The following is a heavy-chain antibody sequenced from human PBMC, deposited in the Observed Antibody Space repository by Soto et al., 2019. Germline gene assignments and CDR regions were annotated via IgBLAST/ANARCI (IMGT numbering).Heavy chain of an antibody. Sequence: QVQLVESGGGVVQPGRSLRLSCAASGFTFSSYGMHWVRQAPGKGLEWVAVISYDGSNKYYADSVKGRFTISRDNSKNTLYLQMNSLRAEDTAVYYCGKDGGSSPLHYFDSWGQGTLVTVSS. D-gene: IGHD2-15*01. CDR1: GFTFSSYG. CDR3: GKDGGSSPLHYFDS. V-gene: IGHV3-30*18. CDR2: ISYDGSNK. J-gene: IGHJ4*02.